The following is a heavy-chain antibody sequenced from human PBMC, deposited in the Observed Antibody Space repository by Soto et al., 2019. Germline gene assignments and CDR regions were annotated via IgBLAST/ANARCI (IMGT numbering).Heavy chain of an antibody. D-gene: IGHD3-22*01. CDR3: ASTGRRVTMRGGAFDI. Sequence: GESLKISCKGSGYSFTSYWIGWVRQMPGKGLEWMGIIYPGDSDTRYSPSFQGQVTISADKSISTAYLQWSSLKASDTAMYYCASTGRRVTMRGGAFDIWGQGTMVTVSS. CDR1: GYSFTSYW. J-gene: IGHJ3*02. V-gene: IGHV5-51*01. CDR2: IYPGDSDT.